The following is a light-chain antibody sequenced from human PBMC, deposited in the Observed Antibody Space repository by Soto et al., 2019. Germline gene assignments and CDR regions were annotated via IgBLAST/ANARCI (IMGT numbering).Light chain of an antibody. J-gene: IGKJ1*01. CDR2: WAS. CDR3: QQYYRTPWT. CDR1: RTVLYSTNNKNY. Sequence: DIVMTQSPDSLAVSLGERATINCKSSRTVLYSTNNKNYLAWYQQKPGQPPKLLIYWASTLESGVPDRFSGSGSGTDFTLTISSLQAEDVAVYYCQQYYRTPWTFGQGTKVEIK. V-gene: IGKV4-1*01.